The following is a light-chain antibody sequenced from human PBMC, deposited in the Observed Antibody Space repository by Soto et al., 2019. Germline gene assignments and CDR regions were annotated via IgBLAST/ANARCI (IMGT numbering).Light chain of an antibody. CDR1: QSVSSSY. J-gene: IGKJ4*01. CDR3: QQYGSSPLT. V-gene: IGKV3-20*01. CDR2: GAS. Sequence: EIVLTQSPGTLSLSPGERATLSCRASQSVSSSYLAWYQQKPGQAPRLLIYGASSRATGIPDRFSGSGSGTDFTLSISRLEPEEFAVYYGQQYGSSPLTFGGGTRWIS.